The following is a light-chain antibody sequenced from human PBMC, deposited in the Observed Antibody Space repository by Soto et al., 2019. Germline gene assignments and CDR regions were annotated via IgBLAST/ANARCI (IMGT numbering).Light chain of an antibody. CDR3: GTWDSSLSAGVV. J-gene: IGLJ2*01. CDR2: DNN. CDR1: SSNIGNNY. V-gene: IGLV1-51*01. Sequence: QSVLTQPPSVSAAPGQKVTISCSGSSSNIGNNYVSWYQQLPGTAPKPLIYDNNKGPSGIPDRFSGSKSGTSPTLGITGLQTGDEADYYCGTWDSSLSAGVVFGGGTKLTVL.